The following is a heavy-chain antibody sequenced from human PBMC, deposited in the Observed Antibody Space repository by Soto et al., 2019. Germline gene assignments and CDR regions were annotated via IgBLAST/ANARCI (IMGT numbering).Heavy chain of an antibody. Sequence: GGSLRLSCAASGFTFSSYSMNWVRQAPGKGLEWISYISTTSSSIYYADSVKGRFTISRDNAKNSLFLQMNSLRDEDTAVYYFARKGVAIDYWGQGALVTVS. J-gene: IGHJ4*02. CDR1: GFTFSSYS. D-gene: IGHD5-12*01. CDR2: ISTTSSSI. CDR3: ARKGVAIDY. V-gene: IGHV3-48*02.